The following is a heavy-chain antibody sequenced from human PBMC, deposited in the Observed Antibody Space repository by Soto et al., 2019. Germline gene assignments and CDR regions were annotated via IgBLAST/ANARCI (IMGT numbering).Heavy chain of an antibody. CDR3: ARGLHYDSISLDDY. CDR2: IIPILGIA. V-gene: IGHV1-69*02. J-gene: IGHJ4*02. Sequence: QVQLVQSGAEVKMHGSSMKVSCKASGGTFSSYTISWVRQAPGQGLEWMGRIIPILGIANYAQKFQGRVTITADKSTSTAYMELSSLRSEDTAVYYCARGLHYDSISLDDYWGQGTLVTVSS. D-gene: IGHD3-22*01. CDR1: GGTFSSYT.